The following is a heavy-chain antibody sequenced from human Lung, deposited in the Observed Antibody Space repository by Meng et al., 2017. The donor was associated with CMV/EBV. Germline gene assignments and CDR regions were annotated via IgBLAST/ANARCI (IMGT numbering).Heavy chain of an antibody. J-gene: IGHJ4*02. D-gene: IGHD6-19*01. CDR1: GGSISSSNW. V-gene: IGHV4-4*02. CDR2: IYHSGST. CDR3: ASFPPPGKQWLVTDY. Sequence: QVPVAGSGPGLAKPSGTLSLTCAVSGGSISSSNWWSWVRQPPGKGLEWIGEIYHSGSTNYNPSLKSRVTISVDKSKNQFSLKLSSVTAADTAVYYCASFPPPGKQWLVTDYWGQGTLVTVSS.